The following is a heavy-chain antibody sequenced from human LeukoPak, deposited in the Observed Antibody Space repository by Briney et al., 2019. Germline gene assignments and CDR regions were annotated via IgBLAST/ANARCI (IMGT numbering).Heavy chain of an antibody. J-gene: IGHJ6*03. Sequence: SETLSLTCNVSGVSISNYYWSWIRQPPGKGLEWIGYIHYSGSTSYNPSLKSRVTISVDTSKNQFSLKLRFATPADTAVYYCARTTEGYCSGGSCYYYYYYMDVWGKGTTVTVSS. D-gene: IGHD2-15*01. CDR1: GVSISNYY. V-gene: IGHV4-59*01. CDR2: IHYSGST. CDR3: ARTTEGYCSGGSCYYYYYYMDV.